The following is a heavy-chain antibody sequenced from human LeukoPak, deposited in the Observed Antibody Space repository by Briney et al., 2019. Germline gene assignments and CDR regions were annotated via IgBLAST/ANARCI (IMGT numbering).Heavy chain of an antibody. V-gene: IGHV3-9*01. Sequence: GGSLRLSCAASGFTFDDYAMHWVRQAPGKGLEWVSGISWNSGSIGYADSVKGRFTISRDNAKNSLYLQMNSLRAEDTAVYYCARDELSVVVAAIHGPVDYWGQGTLVTVSS. CDR2: ISWNSGSI. D-gene: IGHD2-15*01. CDR3: ARDELSVVVAAIHGPVDY. J-gene: IGHJ4*02. CDR1: GFTFDDYA.